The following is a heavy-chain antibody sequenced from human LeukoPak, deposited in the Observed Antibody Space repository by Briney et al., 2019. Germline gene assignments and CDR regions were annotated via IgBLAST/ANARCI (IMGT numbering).Heavy chain of an antibody. Sequence: SETLSLTCSVSGGSVSSGNYHWDWIRQPPGKGLEWIGYIFDSGSTNYNPSLKSRVTISVDTSKNQFSLKLSSVTAADTAVYYCARSGDVWGQGTTVTVSS. CDR2: IFDSGST. D-gene: IGHD1-26*01. V-gene: IGHV4-61*01. CDR3: ARSGDV. CDR1: GGSVSSGNYH. J-gene: IGHJ6*02.